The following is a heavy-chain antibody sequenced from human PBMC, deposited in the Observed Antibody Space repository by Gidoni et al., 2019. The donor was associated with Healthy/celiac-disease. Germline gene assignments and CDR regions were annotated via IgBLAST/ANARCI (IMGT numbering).Heavy chain of an antibody. D-gene: IGHD3-16*02. CDR3: ARDYDYDYIWGSYRPDVFDY. V-gene: IGHV3-48*01. CDR2: ISSSSSTI. J-gene: IGHJ4*02. Sequence: EVQLVESGGGLVQPGGSLRLSCAASGFTFSSYSMNWVRQAPGKGLEWVSYISSSSSTIYYADSGKGRFTISRDNAKNSLYLQMNSLRAEDTAVYYCARDYDYDYIWGSYRPDVFDYWGQGTLVTVSS. CDR1: GFTFSSYS.